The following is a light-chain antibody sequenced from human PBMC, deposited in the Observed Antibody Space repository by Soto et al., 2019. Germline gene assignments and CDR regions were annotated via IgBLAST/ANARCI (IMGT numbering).Light chain of an antibody. V-gene: IGLV2-14*01. CDR2: EVS. CDR3: TSYRTINTLI. J-gene: IGLJ2*01. CDR1: SSDVGGYNH. Sequence: QSVLTQPASVSGSPGQSITISCTGTSSDVGGYNHVSWYQQHPGTVPKLMIYEVSNRPSGVSNRFSGSKSGNTASLTISGLQAEDEADYYCTSYRTINTLIFGGGTKLTVL.